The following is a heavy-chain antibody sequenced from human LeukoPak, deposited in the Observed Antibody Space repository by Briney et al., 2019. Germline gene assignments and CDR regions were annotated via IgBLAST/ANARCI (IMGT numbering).Heavy chain of an antibody. V-gene: IGHV3-74*01. CDR1: GFTFTTYW. Sequence: GGSLRLSCAASGFTFTTYWIHWVRQAPGKGLVWVSVVSTDGGDTRYTDSVKGRFTMSRDNAKNTVYLQMNSLRVEDTAVYYCATLSQTLPLDYWGQGVQVTVSS. CDR3: ATLSQTLPLDY. J-gene: IGHJ4*02. CDR2: VSTDGGDT. D-gene: IGHD3-16*01.